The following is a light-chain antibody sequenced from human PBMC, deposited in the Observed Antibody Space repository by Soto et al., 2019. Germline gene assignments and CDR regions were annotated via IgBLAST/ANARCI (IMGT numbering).Light chain of an antibody. CDR1: QSVSGSY. CDR3: QQYGSSPRT. J-gene: IGKJ1*01. Sequence: IVLTQSPGTLSLSPGDRATLSCRASQSVSGSYLAWYQQKPGLAPRLLIYGASIRATGIPDRFSGSGSGTDFTLTISRLEPEEFAVYYCQQYGSSPRTFGQGTKVEIK. CDR2: GAS. V-gene: IGKV3-20*01.